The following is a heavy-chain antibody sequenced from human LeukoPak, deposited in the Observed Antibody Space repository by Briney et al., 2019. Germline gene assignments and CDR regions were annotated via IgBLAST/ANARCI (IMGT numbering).Heavy chain of an antibody. Sequence: PGGSLRLSCAASGFTSSSYGMHWVRQAPGKGLEWVAIIWHDGSHEHYADPVKGRFTISRDNSKNTLNLQMNSLRAEDTAVYYCAKRGTSLRAVDHWGQGTLVTVSS. CDR1: GFTSSSYG. J-gene: IGHJ4*02. V-gene: IGHV3-33*06. CDR3: AKRGTSLRAVDH. CDR2: IWHDGSHE. D-gene: IGHD4-17*01.